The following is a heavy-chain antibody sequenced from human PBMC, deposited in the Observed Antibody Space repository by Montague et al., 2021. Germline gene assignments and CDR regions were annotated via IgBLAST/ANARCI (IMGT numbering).Heavy chain of an antibody. CDR3: ARVGLTVAAGMIDY. CDR2: IGTSSSFT. Sequence: SLRLSCAASGFTFNNYFMSWVRQAPGKGLEWVSYIGTSSSFTRYADSVKGRFTISRDNAMNSLYLQMTAVRGEDTAVYYCARVGLTVAAGMIDYWGQGTLVNVSS. D-gene: IGHD6-13*01. CDR1: GFTFNNYF. V-gene: IGHV3-11*06. J-gene: IGHJ4*02.